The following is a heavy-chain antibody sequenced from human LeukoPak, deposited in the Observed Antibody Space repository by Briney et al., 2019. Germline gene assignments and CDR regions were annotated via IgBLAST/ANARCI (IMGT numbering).Heavy chain of an antibody. V-gene: IGHV1-2*02. J-gene: IGHJ3*02. CDR2: INPNSGGT. D-gene: IGHD3-22*01. Sequence: ASVNVSCKASGYTFTGYYMHWVRQAPGQGLEWMGWINPNSGGTNYAQKFQGRVTMTRDTSISTAYMELSRLRSDDTAVYYCASTLDSIYDAFDIWGQGTMVTVSS. CDR1: GYTFTGYY. CDR3: ASTLDSIYDAFDI.